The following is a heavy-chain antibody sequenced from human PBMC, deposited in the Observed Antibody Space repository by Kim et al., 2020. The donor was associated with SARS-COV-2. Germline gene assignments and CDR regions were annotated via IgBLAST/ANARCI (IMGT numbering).Heavy chain of an antibody. CDR3: ARVGLGSSSWYYFDY. Sequence: DSVKGRFTIPRDNAENSLFLQMDSLRADDTAVYYCARVGLGSSSWYYFDYWGQGMLVTVSS. V-gene: IGHV3-11*05. D-gene: IGHD6-13*01. J-gene: IGHJ4*02.